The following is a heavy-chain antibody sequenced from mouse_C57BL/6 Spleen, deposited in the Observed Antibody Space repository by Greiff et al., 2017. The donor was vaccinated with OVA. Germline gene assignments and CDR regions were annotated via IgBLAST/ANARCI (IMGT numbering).Heavy chain of an antibody. CDR2: IDPETGGT. CDR1: GYTFTDYE. V-gene: IGHV1-15*01. J-gene: IGHJ4*01. CDR3: TKGGEDAMDY. Sequence: QVQLQQSGAELVRPGASVTLSCKASGYTFTDYEMHWVKQTPVHGLEWIGAIDPETGGTAYNQKFKGKAILTADKSSSTAYMELRSLTSEDSAVYYCTKGGEDAMDYWGQGTSVTVSS. D-gene: IGHD3-3*01.